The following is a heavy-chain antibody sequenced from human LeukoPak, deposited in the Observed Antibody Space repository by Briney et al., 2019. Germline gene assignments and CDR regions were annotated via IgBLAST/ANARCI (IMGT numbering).Heavy chain of an antibody. J-gene: IGHJ4*02. V-gene: IGHV3-23*01. CDR1: GFTFSSYA. Sequence: GGSLRLSCAASGFTFSSYAMSWVRQAPGKGLEWVSGISGSGGSTYYADSVKGRFTISRDSSKNTLYLQMNSLRAEDTAVYYCAKPGGMYYYDSSGYNTPGYFDFWGQGTLVTVPS. CDR2: ISGSGGST. CDR3: AKPGGMYYYDSSGYNTPGYFDF. D-gene: IGHD3-22*01.